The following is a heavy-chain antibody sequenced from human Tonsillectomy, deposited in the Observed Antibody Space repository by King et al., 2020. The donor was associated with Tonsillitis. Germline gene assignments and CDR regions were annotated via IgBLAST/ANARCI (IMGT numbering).Heavy chain of an antibody. D-gene: IGHD2-2*01. CDR1: GASISSSSYY. J-gene: IGHJ4*02. CDR2: IYYSGST. Sequence: QLQESGPGLVKPSETLSLTCTVSGASISSSSYYWGWIRQPPGKGLEWIGSIYYSGSTYYNPSLKSRVTISVDTSKNQFSLKLSSVPAADTAVYYCATLRGSSAFVFYWGQGTLVTVSS. V-gene: IGHV4-39*01. CDR3: ATLRGSSAFVFY.